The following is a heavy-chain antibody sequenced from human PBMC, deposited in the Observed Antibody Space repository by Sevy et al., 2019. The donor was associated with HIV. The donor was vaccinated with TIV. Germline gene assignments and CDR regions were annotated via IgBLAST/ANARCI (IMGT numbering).Heavy chain of an antibody. Sequence: GGSLRLSCAASGFSFSSYGMHWVRQAPGKGLEWVAVISYDATNKYYGDSVKGRFTISRDNSENTLYLQMNSLRAEDTAVYYCAKGEGRFGELFALDHWGQGTLVTVSS. CDR2: ISYDATNK. J-gene: IGHJ4*02. D-gene: IGHD3-10*01. V-gene: IGHV3-30*18. CDR3: AKGEGRFGELFALDH. CDR1: GFSFSSYG.